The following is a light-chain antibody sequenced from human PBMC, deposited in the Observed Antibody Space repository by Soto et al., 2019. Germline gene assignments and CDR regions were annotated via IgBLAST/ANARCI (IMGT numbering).Light chain of an antibody. CDR2: AAS. CDR1: QGISSGY. CDR3: QQHGSASWT. Sequence: EIVLTQSPGTMSLSPGEGATLSCRASQGISSGYLAWYQQRPGQAPRLLIYAASNRATGIPDRFSGSGSGTDFTLTISRLEPEDFAMYYCQQHGSASWTFGQGTQVEFK. J-gene: IGKJ1*01. V-gene: IGKV3-20*01.